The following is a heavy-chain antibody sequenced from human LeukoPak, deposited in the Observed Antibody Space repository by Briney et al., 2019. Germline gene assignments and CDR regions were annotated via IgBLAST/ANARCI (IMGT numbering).Heavy chain of an antibody. CDR1: GFTFSNAW. Sequence: PGGSLRLSCAASGFTFSNAWMSWVRQAPGKGLESVGRIKSKTDGGTTDYAAPVKGRFTISRDDSKNTLYLQMNSLKTEDTAVYYCTTDGVVVVAAFDYWGQGTLVTVSS. D-gene: IGHD2-15*01. J-gene: IGHJ4*02. V-gene: IGHV3-15*01. CDR2: IKSKTDGGTT. CDR3: TTDGVVVVAAFDY.